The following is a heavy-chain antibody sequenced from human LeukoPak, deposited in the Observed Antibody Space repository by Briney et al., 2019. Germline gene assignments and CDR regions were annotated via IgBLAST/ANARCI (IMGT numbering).Heavy chain of an antibody. D-gene: IGHD2-15*01. Sequence: GGSLRLSCAASGFTFSSYSMNWVRQAPGKGLEWVSSISSSSCYIYYADSVKGRFTISRDNAKNSLYLQMNSLRAEDTAVYYCARGGYCSGGSCYFSAFDIWGQGTMVTVSS. CDR1: GFTFSSYS. J-gene: IGHJ3*02. V-gene: IGHV3-21*01. CDR3: ARGGYCSGGSCYFSAFDI. CDR2: ISSSSCYI.